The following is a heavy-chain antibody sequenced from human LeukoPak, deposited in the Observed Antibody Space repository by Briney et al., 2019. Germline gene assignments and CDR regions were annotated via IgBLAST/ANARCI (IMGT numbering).Heavy chain of an antibody. CDR2: INPNSGDT. D-gene: IGHD6-19*01. CDR3: ARGRYSSGWNDLDY. V-gene: IGHV1-2*02. Sequence: ASVKVSCKASGYSFTAYYLHWVRQAPGQGLEWLGWINPNSGDTEYSQQFQGRATMPRDTSISTAYMELTRLKSDDTAVYYCARGRYSSGWNDLDYWGQGTLVTVSS. J-gene: IGHJ4*02. CDR1: GYSFTAYY.